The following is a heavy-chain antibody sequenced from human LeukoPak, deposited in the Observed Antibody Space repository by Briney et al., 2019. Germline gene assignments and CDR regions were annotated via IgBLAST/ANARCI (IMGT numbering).Heavy chain of an antibody. Sequence: SETLSLTCTVPGGSISSYYWSWIRQPPGKGLEWIGEINHSGSTNYNPSLKSRVTISVDTSKNQFSLKLSSVTAADTAVYYCARVSIRGRYSSSPHGRIDYWGQGTLVTVSS. CDR1: GGSISSYY. V-gene: IGHV4-34*01. D-gene: IGHD6-13*01. CDR3: ARVSIRGRYSSSPHGRIDY. CDR2: INHSGST. J-gene: IGHJ4*02.